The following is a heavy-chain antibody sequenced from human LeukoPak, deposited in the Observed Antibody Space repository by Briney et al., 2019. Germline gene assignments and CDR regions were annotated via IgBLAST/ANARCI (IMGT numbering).Heavy chain of an antibody. Sequence: GGSLRLSCAASGFTFSSYAMSWVRQAPGKGLEWVSAISGSGGSTYYADSVKGRFTISRDNSKNTLYLQMNSLRAEDTAVYYCAKDLSPLLPVAGRDAFDIWGQGTMVTVS. V-gene: IGHV3-23*01. CDR1: GFTFSSYA. CDR2: ISGSGGST. D-gene: IGHD6-19*01. CDR3: AKDLSPLLPVAGRDAFDI. J-gene: IGHJ3*02.